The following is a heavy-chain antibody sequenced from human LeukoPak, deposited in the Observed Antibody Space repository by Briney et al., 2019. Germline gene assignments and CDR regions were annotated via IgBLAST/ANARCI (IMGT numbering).Heavy chain of an antibody. CDR1: GGFINSGSCY. J-gene: IGHJ4*02. Sequence: PSETLSFTSTVSGGFINSGSCYWRWTRQPAGKGLECIGRIYTRGSNDYNPTLQSRVTILVDTSKNQFSLKLSSVTAADTAVYYCARATWPLCYFDFWGQGILVTVSS. D-gene: IGHD3-10*01. CDR2: IYTRGSN. CDR3: ARATWPLCYFDF. V-gene: IGHV4-61*02.